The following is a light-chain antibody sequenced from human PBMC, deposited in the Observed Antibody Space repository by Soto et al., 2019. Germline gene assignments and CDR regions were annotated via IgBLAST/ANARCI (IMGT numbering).Light chain of an antibody. V-gene: IGKV1-5*01. Sequence: DIQMTQSPSTLSASVGDRVTITCRASQSISSWLAWYQQKPGKAPKLLIYDASSLESGVPSRFSGSGSGTDFTLTISRLQADDFATYCCQQYNSYWTFGQGTKVEIK. CDR3: QQYNSYWT. CDR1: QSISSW. CDR2: DAS. J-gene: IGKJ1*01.